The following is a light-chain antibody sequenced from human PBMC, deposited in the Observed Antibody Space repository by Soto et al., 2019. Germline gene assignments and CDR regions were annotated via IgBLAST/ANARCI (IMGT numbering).Light chain of an antibody. Sequence: DIPMTQSPSSVSASVGDRVIITCRASQDISRWLAWYQQKPGRAPQLLIYATSNLQSGVPSRFSGSGSGTDFTLTISNLHPDDFATYYCQQANTFPHTLGEGTRVEIK. V-gene: IGKV1-12*01. CDR1: QDISRW. CDR2: ATS. J-gene: IGKJ1*01. CDR3: QQANTFPHT.